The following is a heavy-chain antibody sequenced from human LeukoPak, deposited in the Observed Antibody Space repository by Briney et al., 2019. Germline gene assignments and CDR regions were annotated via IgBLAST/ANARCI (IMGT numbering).Heavy chain of an antibody. CDR3: AREHKDYDGDGYYYDN. CDR2: LYVGRNT. V-gene: IGHV4-61*02. Sequence: PSETLSLTCTVSGGSISSSSYYWAWIRQPAGQGLEWIGRLYVGRNTDHNPSLKSRVTMSVDSSKNQFSLRLRSVTAADTAVYYCAREHKDYDGDGYYYDNWGQGTLVTVSS. J-gene: IGHJ4*02. CDR1: GGSISSSSYY. D-gene: IGHD3-22*01.